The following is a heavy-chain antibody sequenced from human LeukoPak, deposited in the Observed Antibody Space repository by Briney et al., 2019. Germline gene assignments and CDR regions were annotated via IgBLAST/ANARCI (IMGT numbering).Heavy chain of an antibody. CDR1: GFTFSSYW. J-gene: IGHJ6*02. V-gene: IGHV3-7*03. Sequence: GGSLRLSCAASGFTFSSYWMSWVRQAPGKGLEWVANIKQDGSGKYYVDSVKGRFTISRDNAKNSLYLQMNSLRAEDMAVYYCARGGGTMVRGVITTYYYYYGMDVWGQGTTVTVSS. CDR3: ARGGGTMVRGVITTYYYYYGMDV. CDR2: IKQDGSGK. D-gene: IGHD3-10*01.